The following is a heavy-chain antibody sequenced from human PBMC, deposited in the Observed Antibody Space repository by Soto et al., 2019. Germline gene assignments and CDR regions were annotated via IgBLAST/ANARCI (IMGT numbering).Heavy chain of an antibody. J-gene: IGHJ3*02. V-gene: IGHV4-39*01. CDR2: IYYSGST. D-gene: IGHD3-10*01. CDR3: ASQPADLWFGELLLYAFDI. CDR1: GGSISSSCYY. Sequence: SETLSLNCTVPGGSISSSCYYRGWIRQPPGQGLEWIGSIYYSGSTYYNPSLRSRVPISVDTSKNQFSLKLSSVTAADTAVYYCASQPADLWFGELLLYAFDIWGQGTMVT.